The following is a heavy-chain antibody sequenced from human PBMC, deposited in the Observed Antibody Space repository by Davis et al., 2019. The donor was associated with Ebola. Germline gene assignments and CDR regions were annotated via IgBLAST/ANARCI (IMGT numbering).Heavy chain of an antibody. J-gene: IGHJ4*02. CDR2: IFPGDSDT. V-gene: IGHV5-51*01. D-gene: IGHD2-21*01. CDR1: GYSFTSYW. CDR3: AKVVLPRTSAGLDS. Sequence: GESLKISCQGSGYSFTSYWIGWVRQMPGKGLEWMGIIFPGDSDTRYSPSFQGHVTISVDKSITTAYLQWHSLKASDTAIYYCAKVVLPRTSAGLDSWGQGTLVTVSS.